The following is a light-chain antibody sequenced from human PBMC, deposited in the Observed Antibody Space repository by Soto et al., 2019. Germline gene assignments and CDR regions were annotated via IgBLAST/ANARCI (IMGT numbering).Light chain of an antibody. J-gene: IGKJ1*01. CDR2: GAS. CDR3: QQYNNWPRT. Sequence: EIVMTQSPATLSVSPGERATISCRASQSVRSNLAWYQQKPGQAPRLLIYGASTRSTGIPARFSGSGSGTECTLTISSLQSEDFAVYYCQQYNNWPRTFGQGTKVEIK. CDR1: QSVRSN. V-gene: IGKV3-15*01.